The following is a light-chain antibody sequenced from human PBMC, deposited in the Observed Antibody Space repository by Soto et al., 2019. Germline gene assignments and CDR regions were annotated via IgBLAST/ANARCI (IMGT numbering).Light chain of an antibody. CDR1: SGDIGTSNL. CDR2: EVT. J-gene: IGLJ1*01. Sequence: QSVLTQPASVSGSPGQSITISCTGTSGDIGTSNLVSWYQQYPGKAPKLIIFEVTRRPSGISNRFSGSKSGNTASLTISGLQPEDEADYYCYRYTGISTWFFVFASRTTVTIL. V-gene: IGLV2-23*02. CDR3: YRYTGISTWFFV.